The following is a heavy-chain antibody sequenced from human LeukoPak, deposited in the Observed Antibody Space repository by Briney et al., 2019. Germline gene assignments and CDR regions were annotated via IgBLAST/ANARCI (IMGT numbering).Heavy chain of an antibody. J-gene: IGHJ4*02. V-gene: IGHV1-69*04. CDR2: IIPILGIA. Sequence: ASVKVSCKASGGTFSSYAISWVRQAPGQGLEWMGRIIPILGIANYALKFQGRVTITADKSTSTAYMELSSLRSEDTAVYYCARDTLTAGYSGYDYSDYWGQGTLVTVSS. CDR1: GGTFSSYA. CDR3: ARDTLTAGYSGYDYSDY. D-gene: IGHD5-12*01.